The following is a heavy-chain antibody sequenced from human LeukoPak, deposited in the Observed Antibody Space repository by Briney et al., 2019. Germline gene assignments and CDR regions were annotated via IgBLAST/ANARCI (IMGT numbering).Heavy chain of an antibody. CDR1: GFSFSTHW. V-gene: IGHV3-74*01. D-gene: IGHD3-22*01. Sequence: GGSLRLSCAASGFSFSTHWMHWVRQAPGKGLVYVAQINSDGSATAYADSVKGCFTISRDNAKNTLYLEMISLRAEDTAVYYCGSLTVVAKDHWGQGTLVTVSS. J-gene: IGHJ4*02. CDR2: INSDGSAT. CDR3: GSLTVVAKDH.